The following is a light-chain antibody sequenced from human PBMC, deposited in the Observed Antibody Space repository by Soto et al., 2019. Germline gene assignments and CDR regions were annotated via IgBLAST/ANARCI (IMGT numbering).Light chain of an antibody. CDR3: LLYYSGAYV. J-gene: IGLJ1*01. V-gene: IGLV7-46*01. Sequence: AVVTQEPSLTVSPGGTVTLTCDSSTGAVTSGHYPYWFQQKPGQAPRTLIYDTSKRHSWTSARFSGSLVGGKAALTLSGAQPEGEAEYYCLLYYSGAYVFGPGTKVTVL. CDR1: TGAVTSGHY. CDR2: DTS.